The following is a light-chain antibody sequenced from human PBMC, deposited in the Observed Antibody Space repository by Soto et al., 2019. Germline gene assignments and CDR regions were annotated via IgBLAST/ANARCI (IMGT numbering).Light chain of an antibody. CDR3: QHSYITPRYT. J-gene: IGKJ2*01. CDR1: QSISSH. V-gene: IGKV1-39*01. CDR2: ASY. Sequence: DIQITQYPSSLSASVGDRVTITCRASQSISSHLNWYQHKPGRPPRLLIFASYILEGGVPSRFSSSGTDTYFTLTIDSLQPEDVATYYCQHSYITPRYTFGQGTKVEI.